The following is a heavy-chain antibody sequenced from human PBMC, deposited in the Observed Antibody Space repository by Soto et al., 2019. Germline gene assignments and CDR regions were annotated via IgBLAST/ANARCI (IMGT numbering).Heavy chain of an antibody. V-gene: IGHV1-18*01. CDR1: GYSFTIYG. CDR2: INTYNGNT. Sequence: QVQLVQSRAEVKNPGASVKVSCKASGYSFTIYGIAWARQAPGQGLEWMGWINTYNGNTNYAQNLQGRVTLTTDTSTSTAYLELTSLRSNDTAIYYCAMVDVYVTPSPQDVWGKGTTVIVSS. J-gene: IGHJ6*04. D-gene: IGHD3-16*01. CDR3: AMVDVYVTPSPQDV.